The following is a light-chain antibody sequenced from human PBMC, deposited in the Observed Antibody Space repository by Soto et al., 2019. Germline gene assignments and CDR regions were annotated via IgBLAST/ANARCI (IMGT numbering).Light chain of an antibody. CDR2: DVG. CDR3: SSYTSSSTLV. V-gene: IGLV2-14*01. J-gene: IGLJ1*01. CDR1: SSDVGGYNY. Sequence: QSALTQPASVSGSPGQSITISCTGTSSDVGGYNYVSWYQQHPGKAPKLMIYDVGNRPSGVSNRFSGSKSGNTASLTISGLQAVVEADYYCSSYTSSSTLVFGTGTKLPVL.